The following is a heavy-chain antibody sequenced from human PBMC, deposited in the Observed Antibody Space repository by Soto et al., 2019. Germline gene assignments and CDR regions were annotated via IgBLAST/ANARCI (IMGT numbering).Heavy chain of an antibody. V-gene: IGHV1-2*02. D-gene: IGHD3-3*01. CDR2: INPATGAA. J-gene: IGHJ3*02. Sequence: QLHLVQSGAVVKKPGASVTVSCSASGYPVTAYYMHWVRQAPGRGLAWMGGINPATGAAKYTQTCQGRVTMTRVTATSTVFMELSGVTSGDTAVVYCASGGGVGVAGSAAFDMWGQGTVVTVSS. CDR1: GYPVTAYY. CDR3: ASGGGVGVAGSAAFDM.